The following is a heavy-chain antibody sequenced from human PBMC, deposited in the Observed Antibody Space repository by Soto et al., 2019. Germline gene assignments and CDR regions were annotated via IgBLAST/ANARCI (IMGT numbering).Heavy chain of an antibody. D-gene: IGHD5-18*01. CDR1: GFTFSSYG. J-gene: IGHJ3*02. Sequence: GGSLRLSCAASGFTFSSYGMHWVRQAPGKGLEWVAVIWYDGSNKYYADSVKGRFTISRDNSKNTLYLQMNSLRAEDTAVYYCARDSIVDTTDDAFDIWGQGTMVTV. V-gene: IGHV3-33*01. CDR3: ARDSIVDTTDDAFDI. CDR2: IWYDGSNK.